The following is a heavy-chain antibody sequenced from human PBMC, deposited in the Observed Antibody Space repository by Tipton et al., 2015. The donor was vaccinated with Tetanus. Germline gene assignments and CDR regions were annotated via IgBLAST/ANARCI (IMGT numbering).Heavy chain of an antibody. CDR2: IKQDGSEK. Sequence: SLRLSCAASGFTFSSYWMSWVRQAPGKGLEWVANIKQDGSEKYYVDSVKGRFTISRDNAKDSLYLQMNSLRAEDTAVYYCARGTFSGYRYDYWGQGTLVTVSS. CDR1: GFTFSSYW. V-gene: IGHV3-7*01. J-gene: IGHJ4*02. CDR3: ARGTFSGYRYDY. D-gene: IGHD5-12*01.